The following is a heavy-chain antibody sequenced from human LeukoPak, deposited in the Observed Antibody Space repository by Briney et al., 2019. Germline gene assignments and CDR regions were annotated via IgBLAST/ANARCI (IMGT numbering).Heavy chain of an antibody. CDR2: MNPNSGNT. D-gene: IGHD4-17*01. CDR3: ARRVSYGDFDY. CDR1: GYTFTSYD. V-gene: IGHV1-8*01. Sequence: GASVKVSCKASGYTFTSYDVNWVRQATGQGLEWMGWMNPNSGNTGYAQKFQGRVTITRNTSISTAYMRLSSLRSEDTAVYYCARRVSYGDFDYWGQGTLVTASS. J-gene: IGHJ4*02.